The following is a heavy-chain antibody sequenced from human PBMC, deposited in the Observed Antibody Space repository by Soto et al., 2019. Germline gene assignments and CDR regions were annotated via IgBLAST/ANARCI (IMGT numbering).Heavy chain of an antibody. CDR1: GGSISSSSYY. Sequence: QLQLQESGPGLVKPSETLSLTCTVSGGSISSSSYYWGWIRQPPGKGLEWIGSIYYSGSTYYNPSLKSRVTISVDTSKNQFSLKLSSVTAADTAVYYGARQVVRGDFDYWGQGTLVTVSS. V-gene: IGHV4-39*01. CDR3: ARQVVRGDFDY. J-gene: IGHJ4*02. D-gene: IGHD3-10*01. CDR2: IYYSGST.